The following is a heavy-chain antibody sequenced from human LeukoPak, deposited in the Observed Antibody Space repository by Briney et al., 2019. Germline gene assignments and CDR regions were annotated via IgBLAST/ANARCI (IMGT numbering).Heavy chain of an antibody. CDR3: AREPEGYCSSTSCSNRYYFDY. J-gene: IGHJ4*02. Sequence: KPSETLSLTCTVSGGSISSSSYYWGWIRQPPGKGLEWIGSIYYSGSTYYNPSLKSQVTISVDTSKNQFSLKLSSVTAADTAVYYCAREPEGYCSSTSCSNRYYFDYWGQGTLVTVSS. V-gene: IGHV4-39*02. D-gene: IGHD2-2*01. CDR1: GGSISSSSYY. CDR2: IYYSGST.